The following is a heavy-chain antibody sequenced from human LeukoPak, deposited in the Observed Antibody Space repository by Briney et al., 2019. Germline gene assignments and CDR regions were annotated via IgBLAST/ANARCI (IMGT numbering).Heavy chain of an antibody. J-gene: IGHJ4*02. CDR2: IYHSGST. Sequence: SETLSLTCAVSGYSISSGYYWGWIRQPPGKGLEWIGSIYHSGSTYYSPSLKSRVTISVDTSKNQFSLKLTSVTAADTAVYYCASVNTAVVTMDYWGQGTLVTVSS. CDR1: GYSISSGYY. V-gene: IGHV4-38-2*01. D-gene: IGHD5-18*01. CDR3: ASVNTAVVTMDY.